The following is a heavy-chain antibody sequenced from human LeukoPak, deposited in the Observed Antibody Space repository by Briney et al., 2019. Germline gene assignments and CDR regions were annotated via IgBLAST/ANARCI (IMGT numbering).Heavy chain of an antibody. CDR3: ARGPYYYGSGSYQGDY. Sequence: SETLSLTCAVYGGSFSGYYWSWIRQPPGKGLEWIGEINHSGSTNYNPSLKSRVTTSVDTSKNQFSLKLSSVTAADTAVYYCARGPYYYGSGSYQGDYWGQGTLVTVSS. J-gene: IGHJ4*02. CDR2: INHSGST. V-gene: IGHV4-34*01. D-gene: IGHD3-10*01. CDR1: GGSFSGYY.